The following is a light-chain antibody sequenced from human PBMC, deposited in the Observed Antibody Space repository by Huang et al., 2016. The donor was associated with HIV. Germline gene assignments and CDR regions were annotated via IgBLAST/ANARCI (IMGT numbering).Light chain of an antibody. J-gene: IGKJ2*01. Sequence: DIQMTQSPSSLSASVGDIATITCQASQDIGNYLNSYHQKPGQAPKLLIDDASILETGVPSRFSGSGSGADVTFTISSLQPEDFATYYCQQYDYLPYTFGQGTKLEI. CDR3: QQYDYLPYT. CDR2: DAS. V-gene: IGKV1-33*01. CDR1: QDIGNY.